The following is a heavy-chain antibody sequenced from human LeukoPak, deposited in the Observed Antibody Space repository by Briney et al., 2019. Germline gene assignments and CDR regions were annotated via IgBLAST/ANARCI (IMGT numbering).Heavy chain of an antibody. CDR3: ARDMSYDSSGYYYMDV. V-gene: IGHV3-53*01. CDR1: GFTASSNY. CDR2: IYSGGST. D-gene: IGHD3-22*01. J-gene: IGHJ6*03. Sequence: GGSLRLSCAASGFTASSNYMSWVRQAPGKGLEWVSVIYSGGSTYYTDSVKGRFTISRDNSKNTLYLQMNSLRAEDTAVYYCARDMSYDSSGYYYMDVWGKGTTVTVSS.